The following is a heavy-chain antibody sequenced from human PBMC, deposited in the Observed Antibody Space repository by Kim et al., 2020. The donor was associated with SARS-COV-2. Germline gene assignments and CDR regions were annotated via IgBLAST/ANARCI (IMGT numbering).Heavy chain of an antibody. CDR3: ARGRRWEPLGY. CDR2: INHSGST. CDR1: GGSFSGYY. J-gene: IGHJ4*02. V-gene: IGHV4-34*01. D-gene: IGHD1-26*01. Sequence: SETLSLTCAVYGGSFSGYYWSWIRQPPGKGLEWIGEINHSGSTNYNPSLKSRVTISVDTSKNQFSLKLSSVTAADTAVYYCARGRRWEPLGYWGQGTLVTVSS.